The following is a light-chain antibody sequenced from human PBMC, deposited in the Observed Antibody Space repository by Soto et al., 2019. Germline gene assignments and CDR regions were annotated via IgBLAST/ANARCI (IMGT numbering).Light chain of an antibody. CDR2: EVT. CDR1: SSDVGSYNR. Sequence: QSVLTQPPSVSGSPGQSVTISCTGTSSDVGSYNRVSWYQQPPDTAPKLMIYEVTRRPSGVPDRFSGSKSGNTASLTISGLQAEDEADYYCSSYTRSSTVVFGGGTKLTVL. CDR3: SSYTRSSTVV. V-gene: IGLV2-18*02. J-gene: IGLJ2*01.